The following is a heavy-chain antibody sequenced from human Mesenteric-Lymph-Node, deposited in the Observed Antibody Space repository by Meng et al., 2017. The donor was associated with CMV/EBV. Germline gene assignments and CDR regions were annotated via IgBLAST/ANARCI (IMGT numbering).Heavy chain of an antibody. Sequence: LSHACAGYGRSFSGYYWTLIRESPGEGLEWIGEINDWTSTNYNPSLKSRVTISVDTSTNQFSLKLNSMTAADTAVYYCARHYSNGYDWGQGALVTVSS. CDR3: ARHYSNGYD. CDR1: GRSFSGYY. CDR2: INDWTST. D-gene: IGHD6-19*01. J-gene: IGHJ4*02. V-gene: IGHV4-34*01.